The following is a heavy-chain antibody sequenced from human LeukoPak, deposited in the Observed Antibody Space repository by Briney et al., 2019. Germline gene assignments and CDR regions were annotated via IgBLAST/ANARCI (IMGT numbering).Heavy chain of an antibody. J-gene: IGHJ4*02. CDR1: GGSISSYY. CDR3: AREVGAPHYDY. D-gene: IGHD1-26*01. Sequence: SETLSLTCTVSGGSISSYYWSWIRQPAGKGLEWIGRIYTSGSTNYNPSLKSRVTMSVDTSKNQFSLQLNSVTPEDTAVYYCAREVGAPHYDYWGQGTLVTVSS. V-gene: IGHV4-4*07. CDR2: IYTSGST.